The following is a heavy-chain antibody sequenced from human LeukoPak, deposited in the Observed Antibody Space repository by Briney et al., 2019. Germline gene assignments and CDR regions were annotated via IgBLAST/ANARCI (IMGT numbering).Heavy chain of an antibody. CDR3: ARDVGGYCSSTSCPTGAFDI. J-gene: IGHJ3*02. V-gene: IGHV4-61*01. CDR1: GGSVSSGSYY. D-gene: IGHD2-2*01. CDR2: IYYSGST. Sequence: SETLSLTCTVSGGSVSSGSYYWSWIRQPPGKGLEWIGYIYYSGSTNYNPSLKSRVTISVDTSKNQFSLKLSSVTAADTAVYYCARDVGGYCSSTSCPTGAFDIWGQGTMVTVPS.